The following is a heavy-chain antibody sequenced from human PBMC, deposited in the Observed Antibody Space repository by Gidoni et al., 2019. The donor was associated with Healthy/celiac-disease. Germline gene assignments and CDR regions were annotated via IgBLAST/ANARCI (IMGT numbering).Heavy chain of an antibody. D-gene: IGHD3-10*01. CDR2: ISGSVGST. Sequence: VQLLESGGGLGQPGGSLRLTCAASGITFSSYAMSWVRQAPGKGLAWVSAISGSVGSTYYADSVKGRFTISRDNSKNTLYLQLSSLRAEDTAVYYCATVSLLGEFQRFDPWGQGTLFTFSS. J-gene: IGHJ5*02. CDR3: ATVSLLGEFQRFDP. CDR1: GITFSSYA. V-gene: IGHV3-23*01.